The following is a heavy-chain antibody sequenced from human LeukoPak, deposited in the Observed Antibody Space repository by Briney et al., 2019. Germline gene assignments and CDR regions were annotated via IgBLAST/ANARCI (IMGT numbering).Heavy chain of an antibody. V-gene: IGHV3-21*01. D-gene: IGHD1-26*01. CDR1: GFTFSSYS. Sequence: PGGSLRLSCAAPGFTFSSYSMNWVRQAPGKGLEWVSSISSSSSYIYYADSVKGRFTISRDNAKNSLYLQMNSLRAEDTAVYYCARVRGATTFGSAFDIWGQGTMVTVSS. CDR2: ISSSSSYI. J-gene: IGHJ3*02. CDR3: ARVRGATTFGSAFDI.